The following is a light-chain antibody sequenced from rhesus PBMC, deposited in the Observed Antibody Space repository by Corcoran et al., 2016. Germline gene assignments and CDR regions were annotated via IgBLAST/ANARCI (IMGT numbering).Light chain of an antibody. Sequence: DIQMTQSPSSLSASVGDTVTITCRASQSISSWLDWYQQKPGKAPKLLNYKESSLQSGVPSRFSGSGSWTDFTLTISSLQPEDFATYYCLQYSSSPLTFGGGTKVELK. CDR2: KES. CDR1: QSISSW. CDR3: LQYSSSPLT. J-gene: IGKJ4*01. V-gene: IGKV1-22*01.